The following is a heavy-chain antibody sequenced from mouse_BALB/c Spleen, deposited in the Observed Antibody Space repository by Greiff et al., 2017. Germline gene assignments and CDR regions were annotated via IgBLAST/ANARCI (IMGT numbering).Heavy chain of an antibody. CDR3: AVPDWYFDV. V-gene: IGHV1-80*01. CDR1: GYAFSSYW. J-gene: IGHJ1*01. Sequence: QVHVKQSGAELVRPGSSVKISCKASGYAFSSYWMNWVKQRPGQGLEWIGQIYPGDGDTNYNGKFKGKATLTADKSSSTAYMQLSSLTSEDSAVYFCAVPDWYFDVWGAGTTVTVSS. CDR2: IYPGDGDT.